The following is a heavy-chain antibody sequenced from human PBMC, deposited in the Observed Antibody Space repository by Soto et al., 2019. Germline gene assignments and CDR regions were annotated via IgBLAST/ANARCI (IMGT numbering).Heavy chain of an antibody. CDR1: GFSFSSYA. Sequence: QVQLVESGGGVVQPGRSLRLSCAASGFSFSSYAIHWVRQAPGKRLEWVAVISNDGSNKYYRDSVKGRFTISRDNSQNTLYLQMNSLTAEDTAVYYFAKETEVRGANDYWGQGTLVTVSS. J-gene: IGHJ4*02. V-gene: IGHV3-30*04. CDR3: AKETEVRGANDY. CDR2: ISNDGSNK. D-gene: IGHD3-10*01.